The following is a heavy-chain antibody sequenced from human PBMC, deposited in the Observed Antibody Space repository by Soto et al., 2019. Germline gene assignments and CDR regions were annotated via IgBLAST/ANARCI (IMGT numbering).Heavy chain of an antibody. J-gene: IGHJ6*02. CDR1: GYTFTSYY. CDR3: AREGIHYGGNVTEGDGMDV. D-gene: IGHD4-17*01. V-gene: IGHV1-46*01. CDR2: INPSGGST. Sequence: ASVKVSCKASGYTFTSYYMHWVRQAPGQGLEWMGIINPSGGSTSYAQKFQGRVTMTRDTSTSTVYMELSSLRSEDTAVYYCAREGIHYGGNVTEGDGMDVWGQGTTVTVSS.